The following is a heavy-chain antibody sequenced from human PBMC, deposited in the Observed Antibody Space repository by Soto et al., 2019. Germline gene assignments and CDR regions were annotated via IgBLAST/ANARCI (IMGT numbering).Heavy chain of an antibody. CDR1: GSSLSNYG. CDR2: IWHDGSIQ. Sequence: PGGSLRLSCAASGSSLSNYGMHWVRQAPGKGLEWVAVIWHDGSIQQYADSVKGRFTISRDNSKNTLSLQMNSLRAEDTAMYYCATDKSSSPFDYWGPGTLVTVSS. CDR3: ATDKSSSPFDY. J-gene: IGHJ4*02. V-gene: IGHV3-33*01. D-gene: IGHD2-2*01.